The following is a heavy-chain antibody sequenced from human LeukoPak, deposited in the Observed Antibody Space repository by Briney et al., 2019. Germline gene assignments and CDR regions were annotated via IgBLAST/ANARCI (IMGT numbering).Heavy chain of an antibody. CDR2: IYSDGST. Sequence: PGGSLRLSCAASGFAVSSKYMTWVRQAPGKGLEWVSVIYSDGSTFYADSVKGRFTISRDNAKNTVYLQMNSLRAEDTAVYYCARGNAYFDYWGQGTLVTVSS. CDR1: GFAVSSKY. J-gene: IGHJ4*02. V-gene: IGHV3-53*05. CDR3: ARGNAYFDY.